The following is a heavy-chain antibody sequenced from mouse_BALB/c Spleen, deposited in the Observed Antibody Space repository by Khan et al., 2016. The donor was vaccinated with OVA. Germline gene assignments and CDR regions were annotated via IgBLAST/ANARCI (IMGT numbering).Heavy chain of an antibody. CDR2: INPYNDYT. D-gene: IGHD3-1*01. Sequence: VQLQQSGPELVKPGASVKMSCKASGYTFPSYDIHWVRQKPGQGLEWIGYINPYNDYTKFNEKFKGKATLTSDKSSSTAYMELSSLTSEDSAVFDCVRCVLVLQTWFAYWGQGTLVTVSA. CDR1: GYTFPSYD. CDR3: VRCVLVLQTWFAY. J-gene: IGHJ3*01. V-gene: IGHV1S136*01.